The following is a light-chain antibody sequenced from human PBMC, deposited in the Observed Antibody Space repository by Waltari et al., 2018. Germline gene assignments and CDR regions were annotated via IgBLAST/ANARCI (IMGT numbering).Light chain of an antibody. CDR3: QQRGTWPPIT. V-gene: IGKV3-11*01. J-gene: IGKJ5*01. CDR2: HAS. Sequence: EIVLTQSPVLLSLSPGETATLSCRASQSVTNYLAWYQQRPGQAPRLLIYHASNRATGIPARFSGSGSGTDFTLTINSLEPEDFAVYYCQQRGTWPPITFGQGTRLEIK. CDR1: QSVTNY.